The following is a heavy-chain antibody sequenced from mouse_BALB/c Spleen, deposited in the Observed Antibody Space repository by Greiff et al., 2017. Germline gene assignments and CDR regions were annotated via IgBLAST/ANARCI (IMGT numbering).Heavy chain of an antibody. V-gene: IGHV1S22*01. Sequence: LQQPGSELVRPGASVKLSCKASGHTFTSYWMHWVKQRPGQGLEWIGNIYPGSGSTNYDEKFKSKATLTVDTSSSTAYMQLSSLTSEDSAVYYCTSPITTATTGYFDYWGQGTTLTVSS. CDR2: IYPGSGST. CDR3: TSPITTATTGYFDY. D-gene: IGHD1-2*01. CDR1: GHTFTSYW. J-gene: IGHJ2*01.